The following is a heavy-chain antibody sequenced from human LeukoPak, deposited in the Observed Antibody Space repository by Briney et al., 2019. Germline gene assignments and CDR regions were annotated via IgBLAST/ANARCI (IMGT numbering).Heavy chain of an antibody. CDR2: IYYSGST. CDR1: GGSISSSSYY. J-gene: IGHJ4*02. CDR3: ARLIVVVPAAIYFDY. Sequence: SETLSLTCTVSGGSISSSSYYWGWIRQPPGKGLEWIGSIYYSGSTYYNPSLKSRVTISVDTSKNQFSLKLSSVTAAGTAVYYCARLIVVVPAAIYFDYWGQGTLVTVSS. V-gene: IGHV4-39*01. D-gene: IGHD2-2*02.